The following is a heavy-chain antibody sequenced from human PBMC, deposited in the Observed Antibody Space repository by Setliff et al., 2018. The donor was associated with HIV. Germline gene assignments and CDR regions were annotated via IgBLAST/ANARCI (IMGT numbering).Heavy chain of an antibody. V-gene: IGHV4-38-2*01. Sequence: SETLSLTCAVSGYSIGSGSFWGWIRQPPGKGLEWIATIPHNGGTYYNPDPSLTGRVTISVDTSKSQFSLKLAFVTAADTAVYYCARYSTLTTNFDYWGQGTLVTVSS. J-gene: IGHJ4*02. CDR2: IPHNGGT. D-gene: IGHD4-17*01. CDR3: ARYSTLTTNFDY. CDR1: GYSIGSGSF.